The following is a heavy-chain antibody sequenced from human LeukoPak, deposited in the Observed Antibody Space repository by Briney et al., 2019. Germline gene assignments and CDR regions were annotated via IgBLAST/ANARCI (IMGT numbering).Heavy chain of an antibody. J-gene: IGHJ4*02. D-gene: IGHD1-26*01. CDR2: ISWNSGSI. V-gene: IGHV3-9*01. CDR1: GFIFNNYA. CDR3: VRDLGGRSGH. Sequence: SLRLSCAGSGFIFNNYAMHWVRQPPGKGLEWVSGISWNSGSIDYADSVKGRFTISRDNAKNSLYLQMNSLRAEDTAVYYCVRDLGGRSGHWGQGTLVTVSS.